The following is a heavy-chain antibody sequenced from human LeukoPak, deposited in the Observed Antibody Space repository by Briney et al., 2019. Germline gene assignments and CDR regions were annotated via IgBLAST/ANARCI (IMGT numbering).Heavy chain of an antibody. V-gene: IGHV1-2*02. CDR2: INPNRGCT. CDR1: GYSFTDYY. J-gene: IGHJ3*02. Sequence: ASVTVSCKASGYSFTDYYLHWVRQAPGQGLEWMGLINPNRGCTNYAQKFQGRVTMTRDTSISTAYMELSRPTSDDTPAIYYPRSGLWDQSDSSGYHNGAFDIWGKGTMVTVSS. D-gene: IGHD3-22*01. CDR3: PRSGLWDQSDSSGYHNGAFDI.